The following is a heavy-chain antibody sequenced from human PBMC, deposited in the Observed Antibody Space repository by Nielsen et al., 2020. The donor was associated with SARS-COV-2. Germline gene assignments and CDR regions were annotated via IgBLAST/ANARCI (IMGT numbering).Heavy chain of an antibody. J-gene: IGHJ4*02. CDR3: ASAGGNCGGDCYRDY. V-gene: IGHV4-61*02. CDR1: GGSISSGSYY. CDR2: IYTSGST. Sequence: TLSLTCPVSGGSISSGSYYWSWIRPPAGKGLEWIGRIYTSGSTNYNPSLKSRVTISVDTSKNQFSLKLSSVTAADTAVYYCASAGGNCGGDCYRDYWGQGTLVTVSS. D-gene: IGHD2-21*02.